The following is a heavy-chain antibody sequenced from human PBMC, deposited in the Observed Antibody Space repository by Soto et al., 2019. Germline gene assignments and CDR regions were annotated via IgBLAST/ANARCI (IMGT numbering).Heavy chain of an antibody. Sequence: QCPRGAVSRGFISSSGYAWSWIRQPPGEGLEWIGYIYHSGSTYYNPSLKSRVTISVDRSKNQFSLKLSSVTAADTAVYYCARGVTIFGVVTNNWFDPWGQGTLV. V-gene: IGHV4-30-2*01. D-gene: IGHD3-3*01. J-gene: IGHJ5*02. CDR1: RGFISSSGYA. CDR3: ARGVTIFGVVTNNWFDP. CDR2: IYHSGST.